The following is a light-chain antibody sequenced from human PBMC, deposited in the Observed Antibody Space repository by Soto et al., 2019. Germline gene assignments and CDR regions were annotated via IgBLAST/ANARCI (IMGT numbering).Light chain of an antibody. CDR2: DAS. CDR1: ERITRW. V-gene: IGKV1-5*01. CDR3: QQYNSYRRT. Sequence: DIQMTQSPSTLSASVGDRVIITCRASERITRWLAWYQQKPGKAPKLLIYDASNLESGVPSRFSGSGSGTEFTLTISSLQPADFATYYCQQYNSYRRTFGQGTKVEIK. J-gene: IGKJ1*01.